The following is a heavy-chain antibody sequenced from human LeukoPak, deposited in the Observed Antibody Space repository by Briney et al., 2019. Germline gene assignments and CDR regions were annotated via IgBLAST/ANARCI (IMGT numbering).Heavy chain of an antibody. V-gene: IGHV5-51*01. CDR2: IYPGDSDT. CDR1: GCSFTSYW. CDR3: ARLDIEYSSSSLRY. Sequence: GGSLKISCKGAGCSFTSYWIGWVRQMPGKGLEWMGIIYPGDSDTRYSPSFQGQVTISADKSISTSYLQWSSLQASDTAMYYCARLDIEYSSSSLRYWGQGTLVTVSS. J-gene: IGHJ4*02. D-gene: IGHD6-6*01.